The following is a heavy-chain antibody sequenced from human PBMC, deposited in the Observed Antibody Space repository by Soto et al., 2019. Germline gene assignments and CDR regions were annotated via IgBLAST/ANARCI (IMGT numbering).Heavy chain of an antibody. V-gene: IGHV3-33*01. J-gene: IGHJ4*02. D-gene: IGHD6-19*01. CDR2: IWYDGSNK. Sequence: QVQLVESGGGVVQPGRSLRLSCASSGFTFSSHGMHWVRQAPGKGLEWVAVIWYDGSNKYYADSVKGRFTISRDDSMNILYLQMNSLRAEDTAVYYCVRYGWYSIQAPYWGQGTLVTVSS. CDR1: GFTFSSHG. CDR3: VRYGWYSIQAPY.